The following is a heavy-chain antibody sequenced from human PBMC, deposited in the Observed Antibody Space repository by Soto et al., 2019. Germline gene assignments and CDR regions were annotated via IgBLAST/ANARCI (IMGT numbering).Heavy chain of an antibody. D-gene: IGHD2-15*01. CDR3: AREGGRYCSGGSCHPHY. Sequence: QVQLQQWGAGLLKPSETLSLTCAVYGGSFSGYYWSWIRQPPGKGLEWIGEINHSGSTNYNPSLKSRVPISVDTSKNQFSLKLSSVTAADTAVYYCAREGGRYCSGGSCHPHYWGQGTLVTVSS. V-gene: IGHV4-34*01. J-gene: IGHJ4*02. CDR2: INHSGST. CDR1: GGSFSGYY.